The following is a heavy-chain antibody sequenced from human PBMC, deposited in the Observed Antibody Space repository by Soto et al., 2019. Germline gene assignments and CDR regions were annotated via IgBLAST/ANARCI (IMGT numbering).Heavy chain of an antibody. V-gene: IGHV3-30*14. CDR2: ISYDGSNK. Sequence: QVQQMESGGGVVQPGRSLRLSCAASGYTFSSYAMHWLRQAPGKGLERVAVISYDGSNKYYADSVKGRFTITSDNSKNTLYLQMNFLRAKSTAVYYRASDLGHTNGWYDYYYGMDVSGHGPTVTVSS. CDR3: ASDLGHTNGWYDYYYGMDV. J-gene: IGHJ6*02. D-gene: IGHD2-8*01. CDR1: GYTFSSYA.